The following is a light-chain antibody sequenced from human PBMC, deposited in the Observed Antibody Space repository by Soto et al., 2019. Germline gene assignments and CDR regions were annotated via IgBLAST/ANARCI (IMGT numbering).Light chain of an antibody. V-gene: IGKV4-1*01. Sequence: DIVMTQSPDSLAVSLGERATINCKSSQSVLYNSNNKNYLAWYQQKPGQSPKLLIYWASTRESGVPDRFSGSGSGTDVTLTISSLQAEDVAVYHCLQQYTVPFTFGQGTKLEIK. CDR3: LQQYTVPFT. J-gene: IGKJ2*01. CDR1: QSVLYNSNNKNY. CDR2: WAS.